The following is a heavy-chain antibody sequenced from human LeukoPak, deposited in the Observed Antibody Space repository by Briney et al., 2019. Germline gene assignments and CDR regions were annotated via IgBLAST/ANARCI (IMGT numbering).Heavy chain of an antibody. V-gene: IGHV1-69*01. CDR2: IIPIFGTA. Sequence: GSSVKVSCKASGGTFSSYAISWVRQAPGQGLEWMGGIIPIFGTANYAQKLQGRVTITADESTSTAYMELSSLRSEDTAVYYCARDSSGYSYYFDYWGQGTLVTVSS. CDR3: ARDSSGYSYYFDY. CDR1: GGTFSSYA. J-gene: IGHJ4*02. D-gene: IGHD3-22*01.